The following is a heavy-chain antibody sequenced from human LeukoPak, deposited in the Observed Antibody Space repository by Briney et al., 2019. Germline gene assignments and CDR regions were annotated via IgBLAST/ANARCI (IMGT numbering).Heavy chain of an antibody. Sequence: ASVKLSCKASGYTFTNYYMHWVRQAPGQGLEWMGMINPSGGSTSYAEKFQGRVTMTRDTSTSTVYMELSSLISEDTAVYFCARVDAEGSGVKYFDYWGQGTLVTVSS. V-gene: IGHV1-46*01. CDR1: GYTFTNYY. CDR2: INPSGGST. D-gene: IGHD3-10*01. CDR3: ARVDAEGSGVKYFDY. J-gene: IGHJ4*02.